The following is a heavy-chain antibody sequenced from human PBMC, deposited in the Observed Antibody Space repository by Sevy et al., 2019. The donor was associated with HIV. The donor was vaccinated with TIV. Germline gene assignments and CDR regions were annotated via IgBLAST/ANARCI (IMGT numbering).Heavy chain of an antibody. D-gene: IGHD3-10*01. Sequence: GGSLRLSCAASGFRFRDYRMNWVRQAPGKGLEWVSYITSSSNTINCADSVKGRFTISRDNGRNSLYLQINGLRHEDTAVYYCARDRGRGEVALDLWGQGTLVTVSS. CDR1: GFRFRDYR. V-gene: IGHV3-48*02. J-gene: IGHJ5*02. CDR2: ITSSSNTI. CDR3: ARDRGRGEVALDL.